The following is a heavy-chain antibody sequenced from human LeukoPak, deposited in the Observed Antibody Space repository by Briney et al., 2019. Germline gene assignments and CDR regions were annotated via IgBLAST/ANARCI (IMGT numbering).Heavy chain of an antibody. Sequence: GASVKVSCKASGYTFSGYYMHWVRQAPGQGLEWMGWINPNSGGTKYAQKFQGRVTMTRDTSISTAYMELSRLRSDDTAVYYCARVGYCSSTSCWVSWFDPWGQGTLVTVSS. CDR3: ARVGYCSSTSCWVSWFDP. CDR1: GYTFSGYY. J-gene: IGHJ5*02. D-gene: IGHD2-2*01. V-gene: IGHV1-2*02. CDR2: INPNSGGT.